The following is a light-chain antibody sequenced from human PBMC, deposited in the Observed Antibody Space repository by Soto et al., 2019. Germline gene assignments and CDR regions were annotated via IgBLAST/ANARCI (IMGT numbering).Light chain of an antibody. J-gene: IGKJ1*01. Sequence: DIQLTQSPSSLSASVGDRVTITCRASQSISKFLNWYQHDPGKAPKLLIYAASSLHSGVPSRFSGSGSGTDFTLTISSLQPEDFATYYCQQSYSTPWTFGQGTKVEIK. CDR1: QSISKF. V-gene: IGKV1-39*01. CDR3: QQSYSTPWT. CDR2: AAS.